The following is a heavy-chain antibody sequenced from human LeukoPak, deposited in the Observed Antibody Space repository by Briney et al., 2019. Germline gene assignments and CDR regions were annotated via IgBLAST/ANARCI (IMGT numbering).Heavy chain of an antibody. V-gene: IGHV1-18*01. CDR1: DYTFTSYG. J-gene: IGHJ3*02. CDR3: VKSDYDSSGYDI. D-gene: IGHD3-22*01. Sequence: ASVKVSCKASDYTFTSYGISWVRQAPGQGLEWMGWISAYNGNTNYAQKLQGRVTMTTDTSTSTAYMELRSLRSDDTAVYYCVKSDYDSSGYDIWGQGTMVTVSS. CDR2: ISAYNGNT.